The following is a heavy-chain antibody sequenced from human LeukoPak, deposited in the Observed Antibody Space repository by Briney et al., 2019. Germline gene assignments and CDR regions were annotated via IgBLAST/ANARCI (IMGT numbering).Heavy chain of an antibody. Sequence: ASVKVSCKVSGYTLTEISMHWVRQAPGQGLEWMGGFNPEDVETIYARSFQGRLTVTEDTSTDTAYMGLGSLRAEDTAMYYCATEIVGYGDVHYFDSWGQGTLVTVSS. V-gene: IGHV1-24*01. D-gene: IGHD4-17*01. CDR2: FNPEDVET. CDR3: ATEIVGYGDVHYFDS. J-gene: IGHJ4*02. CDR1: GYTLTEIS.